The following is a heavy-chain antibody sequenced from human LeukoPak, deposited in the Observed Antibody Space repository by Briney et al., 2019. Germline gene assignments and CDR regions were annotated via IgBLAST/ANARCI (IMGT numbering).Heavy chain of an antibody. CDR2: ISNSGGST. Sequence: PGGSLRLSCAASGFTFSSYAMNWVRQAPGKGLEWVSAISNSGGSTYYADSVKGRFTISRDNPKNTLYLQMNSLRAEDTAVYYCAKGSGDYGILAYWGQGTLVTVSS. J-gene: IGHJ4*02. V-gene: IGHV3-23*01. CDR1: GFTFSSYA. D-gene: IGHD4-17*01. CDR3: AKGSGDYGILAY.